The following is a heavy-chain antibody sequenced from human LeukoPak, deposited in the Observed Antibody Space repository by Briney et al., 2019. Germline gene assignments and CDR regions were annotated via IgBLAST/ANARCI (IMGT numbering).Heavy chain of an antibody. Sequence: SETLSLTCTVSGSSISSAYYWGWIRQPPGKGLEWIGSFYHSGSTYYNPSLKSRVTISVDTSKNQFSLKLRSVMAADTAVYYCARAYCVGDCTVLHIYFDNWGQGTLVIVSS. D-gene: IGHD2-21*02. CDR3: ARAYCVGDCTVLHIYFDN. CDR1: GSSISSAYY. J-gene: IGHJ4*02. CDR2: FYHSGST. V-gene: IGHV4-38-2*02.